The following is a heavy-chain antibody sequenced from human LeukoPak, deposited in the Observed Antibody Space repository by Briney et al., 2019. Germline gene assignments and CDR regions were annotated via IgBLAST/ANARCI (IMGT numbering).Heavy chain of an antibody. J-gene: IGHJ5*02. V-gene: IGHV1-46*01. CDR3: ARDHSSSWYTYNWFDP. Sequence: ASVKVSCKASGYTFTSYYMHWVRQAPGQGLEWMGIINPSVGSTSYAQKFQGRVTMTRGTSTSTVYMELSSLRSEDTAVYYCARDHSSSWYTYNWFDPWGQGTLVTVSS. CDR1: GYTFTSYY. D-gene: IGHD6-13*01. CDR2: INPSVGST.